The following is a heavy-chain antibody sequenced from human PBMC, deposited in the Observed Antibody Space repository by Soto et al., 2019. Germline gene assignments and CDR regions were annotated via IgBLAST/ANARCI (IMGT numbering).Heavy chain of an antibody. Sequence: QLQLQESGPGLVKPSETLSLTCTVSGGSISSRGYYWGWIRQPPGKGLEWIGTIYYSGSTYYNPSLKSRVTISVDTSKNQFSLKLSPVTAADTAVYYCSTINWFDPWGQGTLVTVSS. J-gene: IGHJ5*02. CDR3: STINWFDP. V-gene: IGHV4-39*01. CDR1: GGSISSRGYY. CDR2: IYYSGST.